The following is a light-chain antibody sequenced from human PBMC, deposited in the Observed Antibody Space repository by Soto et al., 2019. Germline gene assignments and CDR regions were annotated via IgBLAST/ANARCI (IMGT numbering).Light chain of an antibody. V-gene: IGLV1-51*02. Sequence: QSVLTQPPSVSAAPGQKVTISCSGSSSNIGNNYVSWYQQLPGTAPKLLIYENNKRPSGIPDRFSGSKSGTSATLGITGLXXXXEADYYCGTWDSSLSAVVXGGGTKLTVL. CDR3: GTWDSSLSAVV. CDR2: ENN. J-gene: IGLJ2*01. CDR1: SSNIGNNY.